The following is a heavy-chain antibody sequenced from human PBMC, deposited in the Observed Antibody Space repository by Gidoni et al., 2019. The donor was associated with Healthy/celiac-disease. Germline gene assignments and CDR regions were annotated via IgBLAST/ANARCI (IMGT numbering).Heavy chain of an antibody. CDR3: AREIYDILTGTYYYYGMDV. J-gene: IGHJ6*02. CDR2: IDWDDDK. CDR1: GFSLSTSGMC. D-gene: IGHD3-9*01. V-gene: IGHV2-70*15. Sequence: QVTLRESGPALVKPTQTLTLTCTFSGFSLSTSGMCVSWIRQPPGKALEWLARIDWDDDKYYSTSLKTRLTISKDTSKNQVVLTMTNMDPVDTATYYCAREIYDILTGTYYYYGMDVWGQGTTVTVSS.